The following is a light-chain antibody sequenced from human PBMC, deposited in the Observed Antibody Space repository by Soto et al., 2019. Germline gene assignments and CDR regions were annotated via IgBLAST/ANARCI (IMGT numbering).Light chain of an antibody. CDR3: QQYNTSPWT. CDR1: QTVSSAY. CDR2: RPS. J-gene: IGKJ1*01. Sequence: VLTQSPGTLSLSPGERATLSRRASQTVSSAYLAWFQQKPGQAPRLLIYRPSSRATGIPDRFSGAGSGTEFTLTISRVAPEDYAVYYCQQYNTSPWTVGQGTKVDSK. V-gene: IGKV3-20*01.